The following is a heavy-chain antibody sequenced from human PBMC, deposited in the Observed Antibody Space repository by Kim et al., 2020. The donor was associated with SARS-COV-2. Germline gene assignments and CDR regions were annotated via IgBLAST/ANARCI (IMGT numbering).Heavy chain of an antibody. CDR1: GFTFNTFW. J-gene: IGHJ4*02. CDR3: VRGMGDY. V-gene: IGHV3-74*01. CDR2: VNGDGTII. D-gene: IGHD2-8*01. Sequence: GGSLRLSCAVSGFTFNTFWMHWVRQVPGKGLVWVSRVNGDGTIINYADSVKGRFTISRDNAKNTLYLQMNSLRAEDAAVYYCVRGMGDYWGQGTLVTVSS.